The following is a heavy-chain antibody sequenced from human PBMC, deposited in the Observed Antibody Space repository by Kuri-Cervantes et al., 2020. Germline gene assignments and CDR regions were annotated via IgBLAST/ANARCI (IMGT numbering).Heavy chain of an antibody. J-gene: IGHJ3*02. Sequence: GGSLRLSCAASGSTFSSYGMHWVRQAPGKGLEWVAVIWYDGSNKYYADSVKGRFTISRDNSKNTLYLQMNSLRAEDTAVYYCANEGVVATGAFDIWGQGTMVTVSS. CDR2: IWYDGSNK. D-gene: IGHD3-22*01. CDR1: GSTFSSYG. CDR3: ANEGVVATGAFDI. V-gene: IGHV3-33*06.